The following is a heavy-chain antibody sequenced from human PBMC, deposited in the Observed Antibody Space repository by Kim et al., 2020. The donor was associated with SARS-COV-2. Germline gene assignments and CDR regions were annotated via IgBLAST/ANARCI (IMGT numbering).Heavy chain of an antibody. CDR3: ARAGDYDFNYGLDV. D-gene: IGHD3-3*01. Sequence: GGSLRLSCAASGFTFSSYWMHRVRQAPGKGLVWVSRIKSDGSRTSYADSVKGRFTISRDNAKNTLYLQMNSLRADDTAVYYCARAGDYDFNYGLDVWGQGTTVTVSS. V-gene: IGHV3-74*01. J-gene: IGHJ6*02. CDR2: IKSDGSRT. CDR1: GFTFSSYW.